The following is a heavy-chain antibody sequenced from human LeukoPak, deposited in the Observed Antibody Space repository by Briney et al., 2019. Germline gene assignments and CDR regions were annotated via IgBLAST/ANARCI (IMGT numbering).Heavy chain of an antibody. CDR3: ARDPEGDYGDPNLLPDY. Sequence: ASVKVSCKASGYTFTSYGISWVRQAPGQGLEWMGWISAYNGNTNYAQKLQGRVTMTTDTSTSTAYMELRSLRSDDTAVYYCARDPEGDYGDPNLLPDYWGQGTLVTVSS. D-gene: IGHD4-17*01. V-gene: IGHV1-18*01. CDR1: GYTFTSYG. CDR2: ISAYNGNT. J-gene: IGHJ4*02.